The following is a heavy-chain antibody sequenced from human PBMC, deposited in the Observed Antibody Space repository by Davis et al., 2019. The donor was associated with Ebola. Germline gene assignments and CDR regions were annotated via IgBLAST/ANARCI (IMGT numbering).Heavy chain of an antibody. Sequence: ASVKVSCKASGYTFTSYGISWVRQAPGQGLEWMGWISAYNGNTNYAQKLQGRVTMTRDTSTSTVYMDLRSLRSEDTAVYYCARVRDSYFGSAKDYWGQGTLVTVSS. CDR1: GYTFTSYG. D-gene: IGHD3-10*01. CDR3: ARVRDSYFGSAKDY. V-gene: IGHV1-18*01. J-gene: IGHJ4*02. CDR2: ISAYNGNT.